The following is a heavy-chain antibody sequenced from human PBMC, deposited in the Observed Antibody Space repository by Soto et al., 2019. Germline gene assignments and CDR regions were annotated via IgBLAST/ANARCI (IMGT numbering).Heavy chain of an antibody. D-gene: IGHD2-2*01. CDR3: ARGSSTSPNDAFDI. CDR1: RYNFTSHG. V-gene: IGHV1-18*04. J-gene: IGHJ3*02. CDR2: ISAYNGNT. Sequence: VEASSKASRYNFTSHGISWVRQAPRQGLEWMGWISAYNGNTNYAQKLQGRVTMTTDTSTSTAYMELRSLRSDDTAVYYCARGSSTSPNDAFDIWGQGTMVTVSS.